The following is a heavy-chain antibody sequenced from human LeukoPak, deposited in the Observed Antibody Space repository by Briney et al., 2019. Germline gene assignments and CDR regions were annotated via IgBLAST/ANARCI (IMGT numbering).Heavy chain of an antibody. V-gene: IGHV3-21*01. J-gene: IGHJ4*02. CDR2: ISSSSTYI. D-gene: IGHD3-10*01. CDR3: AQKSFGGYYFDY. CDR1: GFTFNTYR. Sequence: GGSLRLSCAASGFTFNTYRMNWVRQAPGKGLEWVSSISSSSTYIYYTDSVKGRFTISRDNAKNSLYLQMNSLRAEDTAVYYCAQKSFGGYYFDYWGQGTLVTVSS.